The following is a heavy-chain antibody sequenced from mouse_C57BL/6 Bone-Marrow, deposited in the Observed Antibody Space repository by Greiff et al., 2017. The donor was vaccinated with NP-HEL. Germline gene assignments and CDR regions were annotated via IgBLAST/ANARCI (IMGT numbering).Heavy chain of an antibody. CDR2: ISSGGSYT. D-gene: IGHD3-2*02. CDR1: GFTFSSYG. CDR3: ARRAQATWFAY. Sequence: VQLQQSGGDLVKPGGSLKLSCAASGFTFSSYGMSWVRQTPDKRLEWVATISSGGSYTYYPDSVKGRFTISRDNAKNTLYLQMSSLKSEDTAMYYCARRAQATWFAYWGQGTLVTVSA. V-gene: IGHV5-6*01. J-gene: IGHJ3*01.